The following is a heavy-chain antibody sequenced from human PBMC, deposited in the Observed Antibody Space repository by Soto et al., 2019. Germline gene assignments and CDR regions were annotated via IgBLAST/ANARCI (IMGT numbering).Heavy chain of an antibody. J-gene: IGHJ5*02. D-gene: IGHD2-21*01. CDR1: DDSLSTYY. CDR3: ARSAIPRGGWFRP. Sequence: SETLSLTCNVSDDSLSTYYWSWIRQPAGKGLEWIGRIYASGGTNYNPSLKGRVSMSVDTSKKQFSLKMMSVTAADTAMYYCARSAIPRGGWFRPWGQGVLVTVSS. CDR2: IYASGGT. V-gene: IGHV4-4*07.